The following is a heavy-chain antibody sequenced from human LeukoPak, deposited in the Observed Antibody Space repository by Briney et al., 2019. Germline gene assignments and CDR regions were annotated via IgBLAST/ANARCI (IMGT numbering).Heavy chain of an antibody. J-gene: IGHJ3*02. D-gene: IGHD3-3*01. CDR1: GGSISSGDYY. CDR2: IYYSGST. V-gene: IGHV4-30-4*01. CDR3: ARADFWNGLFSPIDAFDI. Sequence: SQTLSLTCTVSGGSISSGDYYWSWIRQPPGKGLEWIGYIYYSGSTNYNPSLKSRVTISVDKSKNQFSLRLSSVTAADTAVYYCARADFWNGLFSPIDAFDIWGQGTMVTVSS.